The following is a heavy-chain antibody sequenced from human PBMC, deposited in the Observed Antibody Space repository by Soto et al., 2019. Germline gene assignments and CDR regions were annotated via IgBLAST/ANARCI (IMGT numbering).Heavy chain of an antibody. CDR2: ISRNGGST. J-gene: IGHJ3*02. V-gene: IGHV3-64*02. CDR1: GFTFSSYA. Sequence: GGSLRLSCAASGFTFSSYAMLWVRQAPGKGLEYVSAISRNGGSTYYADSVKGRFTISRDNSKNTLYLQMGSLRAEDMAVYYCARGVGYAFDIWGQGTMVTVSS. CDR3: ARGVGYAFDI.